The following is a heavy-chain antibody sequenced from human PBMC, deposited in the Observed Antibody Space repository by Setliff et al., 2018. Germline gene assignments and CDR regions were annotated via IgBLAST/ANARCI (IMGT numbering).Heavy chain of an antibody. CDR3: AKPQVELRWGFES. J-gene: IGHJ4*02. V-gene: IGHV3-23*03. Sequence: PGGSLRLSCAASGFTFNTYAMSWVRQAPGKGLEWVSTISSGDRNTFYTDSVKGRFTIFRDGSKNTLYLQMTSLRAEDTAVYYCAKPQVELRWGFESWGQGTPVTVSS. CDR2: ISSGDRNT. CDR1: GFTFNTYA. D-gene: IGHD1-26*01.